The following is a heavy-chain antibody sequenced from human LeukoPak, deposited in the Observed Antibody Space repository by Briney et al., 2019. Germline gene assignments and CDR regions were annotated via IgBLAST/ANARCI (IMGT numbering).Heavy chain of an antibody. CDR2: INHSGST. V-gene: IGHV4-34*01. Sequence: SETLSLTCAVYGGSFSGYYWSWIRQPPGKGLEWIGEINHSGSTNYNPSLKSRVTISVDKSKNQFSLKLSSVTAADTAVYYCAVPVAGLHFDYWGQGTLVTVSS. CDR3: AVPVAGLHFDY. D-gene: IGHD6-19*01. J-gene: IGHJ4*02. CDR1: GGSFSGYY.